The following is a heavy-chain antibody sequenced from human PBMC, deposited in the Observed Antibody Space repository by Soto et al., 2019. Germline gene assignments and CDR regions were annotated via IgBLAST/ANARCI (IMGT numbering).Heavy chain of an antibody. CDR2: INHSGST. CDR3: ARPRYYYGSGSQEFDY. D-gene: IGHD3-10*01. Sequence: QVQLQQWGAGLLKPSETLSLTCAVYGGSFSGYYWSWIRQPPGKGLGWMGEINHSGSTNYNPSLKSRVTISVDTSKNQFSLKLSSVTAADTAVYYCARPRYYYGSGSQEFDYWGQGTLVTVSS. CDR1: GGSFSGYY. J-gene: IGHJ4*02. V-gene: IGHV4-34*01.